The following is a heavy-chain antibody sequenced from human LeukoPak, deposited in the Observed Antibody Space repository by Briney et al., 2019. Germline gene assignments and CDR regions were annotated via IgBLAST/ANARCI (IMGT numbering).Heavy chain of an antibody. Sequence: GGSLRLSCAASGFTVSSNYMSWVRQVPVKGLVWVSRVNSDGTITSYADSVKGRFTISRDNAKNTLYLQMNSLRAEDTAVYYCARESFHAADNWGQGTLVTVSS. V-gene: IGHV3-74*01. J-gene: IGHJ4*02. CDR3: ARESFHAADN. CDR2: VNSDGTIT. CDR1: GFTVSSNY.